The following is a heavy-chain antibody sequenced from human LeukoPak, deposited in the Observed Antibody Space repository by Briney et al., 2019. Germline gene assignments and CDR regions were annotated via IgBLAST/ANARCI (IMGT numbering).Heavy chain of an antibody. CDR2: ISGNGGGT. CDR1: GLTFSSYA. V-gene: IGHV3-23*01. J-gene: IGHJ4*02. CDR3: AKSFGYSRSWFDD. D-gene: IGHD6-13*01. Sequence: LTGGSLRLSCAASGLTFSSYAMSWVRQAPGKGLEWVSGISGNGGGTYYADPVKGRFTISRDNSKNTLYLQMNSLRVGDTAVYYCAKSFGYSRSWFDDWGQGTLVTVSS.